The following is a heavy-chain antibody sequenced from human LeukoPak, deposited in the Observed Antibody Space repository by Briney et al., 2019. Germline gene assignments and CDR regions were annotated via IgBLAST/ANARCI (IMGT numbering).Heavy chain of an antibody. CDR2: FNPDSGGT. Sequence: ASVNVSCKASGYSFTDYYMHWVRQAPGQGLEWMGWFNPDSGGTNYAQRFQGRITMNRDTSISTAYMELSRLRSDATAVYSCERVMYSSGWRSDAFDIWGQGTMVTVSA. CDR3: ERVMYSSGWRSDAFDI. D-gene: IGHD6-19*01. V-gene: IGHV1-2*02. J-gene: IGHJ3*02. CDR1: GYSFTDYY.